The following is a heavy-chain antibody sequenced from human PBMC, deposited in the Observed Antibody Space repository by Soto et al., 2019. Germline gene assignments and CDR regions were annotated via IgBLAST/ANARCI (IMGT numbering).Heavy chain of an antibody. Sequence: PGGSLRLSCAASGFTFSSYAMSWVRQAPGKGLEWVSAISGSGGSTYYADSVKGRFTISRDNAKNTLYLQMNSLRADDTAVYYCARDVNGGFCGAWGQGTLVTVSS. CDR1: GFTFSSYA. CDR3: ARDVNGGFCGA. CDR2: ISGSGGST. J-gene: IGHJ5*02. V-gene: IGHV3-23*01. D-gene: IGHD2-21*01.